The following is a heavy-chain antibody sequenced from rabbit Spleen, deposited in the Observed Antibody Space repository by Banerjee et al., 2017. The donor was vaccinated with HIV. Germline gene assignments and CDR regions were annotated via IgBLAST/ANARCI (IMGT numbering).Heavy chain of an antibody. CDR2: IDFGDSGRT. CDR1: GFTLGSYW. V-gene: IGHV1S45*01. CDR3: ARGSATMTMVITGYYFNL. Sequence: QEQLEESGGDLVKPEGSLTLTCTASGFTLGSYWICWVRQAPGKGLEWIACIDFGDSGRTSYANWAKGRLTISKASSTTGTLQMTSLTAADTATYFCARGSATMTMVITGYYFNLWGQGTLVTVS. D-gene: IGHD2-1*01. J-gene: IGHJ4*01.